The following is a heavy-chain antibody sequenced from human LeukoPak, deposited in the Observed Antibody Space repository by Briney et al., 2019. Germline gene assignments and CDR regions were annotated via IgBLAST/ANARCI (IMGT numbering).Heavy chain of an antibody. V-gene: IGHV3-23*01. J-gene: IGHJ4*02. CDR2: ISGSGDST. D-gene: IGHD6-19*01. Sequence: GGSLRLSCAASGFTFSTYWMSWVRQAPGKGLEWVSAISGSGDSTYYADSVKGRFTISRDNSKNTLYLQMNSLRAEDTAVYYCASSSSGWPYFDYWGQGTLVTVSS. CDR3: ASSSSGWPYFDY. CDR1: GFTFSTYW.